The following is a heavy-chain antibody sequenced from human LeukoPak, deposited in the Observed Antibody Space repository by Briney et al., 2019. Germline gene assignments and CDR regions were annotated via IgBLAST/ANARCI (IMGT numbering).Heavy chain of an antibody. CDR3: ASYCSSTSCYSRGGIDYYMDV. J-gene: IGHJ6*03. D-gene: IGHD2-2*01. Sequence: SVKVSCKASGGTFSSYTISLVRQAPGQGLEWMGRIIPILGIANYAQKFQGRVTITADKSTSTAYMELSSLRSEDTAVYYCASYCSSTSCYSRGGIDYYMDVWGKGTTVTVSS. CDR1: GGTFSSYT. V-gene: IGHV1-69*02. CDR2: IIPILGIA.